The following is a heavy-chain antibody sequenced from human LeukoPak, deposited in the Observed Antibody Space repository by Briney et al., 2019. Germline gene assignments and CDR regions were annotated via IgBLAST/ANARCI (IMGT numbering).Heavy chain of an antibody. CDR3: AGVPRHYDSSFDY. Sequence: PSETLSLTCTVSGGSISSNSYYWTWIRQPPGKELEWIASIYYTGSTYYNPSLKSRVTISVDTSKNQFSLKLGSVTAADTAVYYCAGVPRHYDSSFDYWGQGTLVTVSS. J-gene: IGHJ4*02. D-gene: IGHD3-22*01. V-gene: IGHV4-39*01. CDR2: IYYTGST. CDR1: GGSISSNSYY.